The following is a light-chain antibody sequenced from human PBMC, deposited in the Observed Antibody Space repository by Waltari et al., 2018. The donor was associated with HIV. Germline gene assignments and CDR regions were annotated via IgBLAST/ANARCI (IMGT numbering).Light chain of an antibody. CDR1: SSNIGNNH. V-gene: IGLV1-51*01. CDR3: ATWDSALSGVL. Sequence: QSMLTQPPSVSATSGQRVTISCSGSSSNIGNNHLSWYQLAPVSRPRLLIYDNDKRPSDTPDRFSASKSGTSGTLVISDLQTGDEADYFCATWDSALSGVLFGGGTSVIVL. CDR2: DND. J-gene: IGLJ2*01.